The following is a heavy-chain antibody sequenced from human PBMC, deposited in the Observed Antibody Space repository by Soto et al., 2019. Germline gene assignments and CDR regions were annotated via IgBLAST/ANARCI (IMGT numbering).Heavy chain of an antibody. CDR2: IIPIFGTA. CDR3: ARDPNRHDYSNYWYYYYDGMDV. D-gene: IGHD4-4*01. V-gene: IGHV1-69*06. CDR1: GGTFSSYA. J-gene: IGHJ6*02. Sequence: SVKVSCKASGGTFSSYAISWVRQAPGQGLEWMGGIIPIFGTANYAQKFQGRVTITADNSTSTAYMKLSSLRSEDTAVYYCARDPNRHDYSNYWYYYYDGMDVGGQGTTSTVSS.